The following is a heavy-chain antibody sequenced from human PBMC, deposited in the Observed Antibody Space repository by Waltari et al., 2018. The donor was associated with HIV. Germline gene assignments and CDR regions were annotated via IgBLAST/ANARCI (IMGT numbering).Heavy chain of an antibody. V-gene: IGHV3-9*01. CDR3: AKGPFDY. J-gene: IGHJ4*02. CDR2: ISWNSGSI. CDR1: GFTFDDYA. Sequence: EVQLVESGGGLVQPGRSLRLSCAASGFTFDDYAMHWVRQDPGKGLEWVAGISWNSGSIGYEDSVKGRFTISRDNAKNSVYLEMNSLRTEDTALYYCAKGPFDYWGQGTLVTVSS.